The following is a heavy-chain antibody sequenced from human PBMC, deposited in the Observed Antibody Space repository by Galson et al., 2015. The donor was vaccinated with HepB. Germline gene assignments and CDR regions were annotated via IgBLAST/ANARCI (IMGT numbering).Heavy chain of an antibody. CDR2: ISYDGSNK. V-gene: IGHV3-30-3*01. Sequence: SLRLSCAASGFTFSSYAMHWVRQAPGKGLEWVAVISYDGSNKYYADSVKGRFTISRDNSKNTLYLQMNSLRAEDTAVYYCARDPLCSSTSCYGVYYYYYGMDVWGQGTTVTVSS. D-gene: IGHD2-2*01. CDR1: GFTFSSYA. CDR3: ARDPLCSSTSCYGVYYYYYGMDV. J-gene: IGHJ6*02.